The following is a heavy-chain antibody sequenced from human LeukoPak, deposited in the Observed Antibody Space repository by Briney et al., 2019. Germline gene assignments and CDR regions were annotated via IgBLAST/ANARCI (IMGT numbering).Heavy chain of an antibody. CDR3: ARPKERWLQFPDY. D-gene: IGHD5-24*01. Sequence: PGGSLRLSCAASGFTFSDYYMSWIRQAPGKGLEWVSYISSSSSYTNYADSVKGRFTISRDNAKNSLYLQMNSLRAEDTAVYYCARPKERWLQFPDYWGQGTLVTVSS. V-gene: IGHV3-11*06. CDR1: GFTFSDYY. J-gene: IGHJ4*02. CDR2: ISSSSSYT.